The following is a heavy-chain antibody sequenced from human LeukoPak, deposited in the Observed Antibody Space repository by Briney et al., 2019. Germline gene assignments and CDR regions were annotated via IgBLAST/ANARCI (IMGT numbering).Heavy chain of an antibody. CDR3: AKDKSSSSSWYYFDY. D-gene: IGHD6-13*01. J-gene: IGHJ4*02. Sequence: GGSLRLSCAASEFTFSSHVMNWVRQAPGKGLEWVSGISGSGRSTYYADSVKGRFTISRDNSRNTLYLQMNSLRAEDTAVYYCAKDKSSSSSWYYFDYWGQGTLVTVSS. V-gene: IGHV3-23*01. CDR1: EFTFSSHV. CDR2: ISGSGRST.